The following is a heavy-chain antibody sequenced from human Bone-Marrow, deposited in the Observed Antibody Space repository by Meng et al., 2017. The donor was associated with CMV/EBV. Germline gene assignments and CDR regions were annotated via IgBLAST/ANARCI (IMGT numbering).Heavy chain of an antibody. CDR2: INHSGST. J-gene: IGHJ6*02. CDR1: GGSFSGYY. D-gene: IGHD3-3*01. V-gene: IGHV4-34*01. CDR3: ARDFHGVVATMDV. Sequence: GSLRLSCAVYGGSFSGYYWSWIRQPPGKGLEWIGEINHSGSTNYNPSLKSRVTISVDKSKNQFSLKLSSVTAADTAVYYCARDFHGVVATMDVWGQGTTVTVSS.